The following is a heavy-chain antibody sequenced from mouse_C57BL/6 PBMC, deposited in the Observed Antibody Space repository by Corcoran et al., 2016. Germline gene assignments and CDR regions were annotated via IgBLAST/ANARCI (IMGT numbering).Heavy chain of an antibody. CDR3: AREEELPPDAMDY. CDR1: GYSITSGYY. J-gene: IGHJ4*01. D-gene: IGHD2-12*01. Sequence: DVQLQESGPGLVKPSQSLSLTCSVTGYSITSGYYWNWIRQFPGNKLEWMGYISYDGSNNYNPSLKNRISITRDTSKNQFFLKLNSVTTEDTATYYCAREEELPPDAMDYWGQGTSVTVSS. CDR2: ISYDGSN. V-gene: IGHV3-6*01.